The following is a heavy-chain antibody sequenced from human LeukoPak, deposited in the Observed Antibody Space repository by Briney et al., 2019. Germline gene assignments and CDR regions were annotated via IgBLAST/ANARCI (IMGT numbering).Heavy chain of an antibody. CDR3: ARYQMVSDIAAAPLAVYYYGMDV. CDR2: ISSSGSTI. Sequence: GGSLRLSCAASGFTFSDYYMSWIRQAPGKGLEWVSYISSSGSTIYYADSVKGRFTISRDNAKNSLYLQMNSLRAEDTAVYYCARYQMVSDIAAAPLAVYYYGMDVWGQGTTVTVSS. V-gene: IGHV3-11*01. D-gene: IGHD6-13*01. CDR1: GFTFSDYY. J-gene: IGHJ6*02.